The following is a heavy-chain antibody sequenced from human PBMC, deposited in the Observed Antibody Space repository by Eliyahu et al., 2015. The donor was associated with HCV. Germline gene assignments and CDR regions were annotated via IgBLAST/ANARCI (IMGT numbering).Heavy chain of an antibody. CDR1: GFXFSGSG. D-gene: IGHD2-15*01. J-gene: IGHJ4*02. V-gene: IGHV3-30*02. Sequence: QVQLVESGGGVVQPGGSXRLSCXASGFXFSGSGMHWVRQAPGKGLEWVAFIRYDGSDKYYADSVKGRFTISRDNSKNTLYLQMNSLRAEDTAVYYCAKDPLGYCSGGSCYWGQGTLVTVSS. CDR2: IRYDGSDK. CDR3: AKDPLGYCSGGSCY.